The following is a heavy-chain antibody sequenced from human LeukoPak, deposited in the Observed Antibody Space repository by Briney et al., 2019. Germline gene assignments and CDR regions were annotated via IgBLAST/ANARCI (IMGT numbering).Heavy chain of an antibody. CDR1: GFTFSSYA. J-gene: IGHJ4*02. CDR3: ASHRDYGGDNRLPGAFDY. CDR2: ISGSGGGT. V-gene: IGHV3-23*01. D-gene: IGHD2-21*02. Sequence: AGGSLRLSCAASGFTFSSYAMSWVRQAPGKGPEWVSDISGSGGGTYYADSVKGRFTVSRDNSKNTLYLQMNSLRAEDTAVYYCASHRDYGGDNRLPGAFDYWGQGTLFTVSS.